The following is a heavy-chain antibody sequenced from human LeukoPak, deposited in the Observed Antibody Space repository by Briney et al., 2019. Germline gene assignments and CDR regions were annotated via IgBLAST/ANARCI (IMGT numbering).Heavy chain of an antibody. CDR3: ARAVLRLSWFRTLDP. CDR2: ISAYNGNT. V-gene: IGHV1-18*01. Sequence: ASVKVSCKASGYTFTSYGISWVRQAPGQGLEWMGWISAYNGNTNYAQKLQGRVTMTTDTSTSTAYMELRSLRSDDTAGYYCARAVLRLSWFRTLDPWGQGTLVTVSS. J-gene: IGHJ5*02. CDR1: GYTFTSYG. D-gene: IGHD5-12*01.